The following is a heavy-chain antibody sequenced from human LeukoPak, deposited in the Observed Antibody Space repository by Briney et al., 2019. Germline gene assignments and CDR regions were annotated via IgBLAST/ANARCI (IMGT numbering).Heavy chain of an antibody. CDR2: INHSGST. Sequence: KPSETLSLTWAVYGGSFSGYYWSWIRQPPGKGLEWIGEINHSGSTNYNPSLKSRVTISVDTSKNQFSLKLSSVTAADTAVYYCARVRIVGATASSFDYWGQGTLVTVSS. J-gene: IGHJ4*02. CDR3: ARVRIVGATASSFDY. D-gene: IGHD1-26*01. CDR1: GGSFSGYY. V-gene: IGHV4-34*01.